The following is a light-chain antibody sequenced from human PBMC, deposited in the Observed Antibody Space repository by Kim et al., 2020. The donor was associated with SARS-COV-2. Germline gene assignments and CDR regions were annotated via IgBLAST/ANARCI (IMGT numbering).Light chain of an antibody. V-gene: IGLV1-44*01. CDR1: GSHA. CDR2: SND. Sequence: GSHAVNWYQQVPGTAPKFLIFSNDQRASGVPDRFSGSKSGTSASLAISGLQPEDEADYYCAAWDDSLDAYVFGTGTKVTVL. CDR3: AAWDDSLDAYV. J-gene: IGLJ1*01.